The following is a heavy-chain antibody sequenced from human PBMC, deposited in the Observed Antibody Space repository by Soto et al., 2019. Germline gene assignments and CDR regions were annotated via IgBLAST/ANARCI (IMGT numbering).Heavy chain of an antibody. Sequence: QVQLQQWGAGLLKPSETLSLTCAVYGGSFSGYYWSWIRQPPGKGLEWIGEINHSGSTNYNPSLKSRITLSVDTSKNQFSLKLSSVTAADTAVYYCARAPCSGGSCSFDYWGQGTLVTVSS. CDR2: INHSGST. CDR1: GGSFSGYY. CDR3: ARAPCSGGSCSFDY. J-gene: IGHJ4*02. V-gene: IGHV4-34*01. D-gene: IGHD2-15*01.